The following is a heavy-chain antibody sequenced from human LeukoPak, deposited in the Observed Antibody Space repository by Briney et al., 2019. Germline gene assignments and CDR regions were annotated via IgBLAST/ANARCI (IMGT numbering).Heavy chain of an antibody. Sequence: ASVKVSCKASGYTFTSYGISWVRQAPGRGLEWMGWISAYNGNTNYAQKLQGRVTMTTDTSTSTAYMELRSLRSDDTAVYYCARDRGGSYYSQSLYYFDYWGQGTLVTVSS. J-gene: IGHJ4*02. CDR1: GYTFTSYG. CDR2: ISAYNGNT. D-gene: IGHD1-26*01. V-gene: IGHV1-18*01. CDR3: ARDRGGSYYSQSLYYFDY.